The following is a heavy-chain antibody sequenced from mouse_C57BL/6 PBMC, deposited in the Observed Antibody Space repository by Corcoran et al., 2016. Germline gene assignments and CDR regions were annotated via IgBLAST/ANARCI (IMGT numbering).Heavy chain of an antibody. CDR3: AREGFYDGYYSAY. V-gene: IGHV3-6*01. D-gene: IGHD2-3*01. J-gene: IGHJ3*01. CDR1: AYSITSGYS. CDR2: ISYDGSN. Sequence: DVQLQESGPGLVKPSQSLSLTCSVTAYSITSGYSWNWIRQFPGNRLEWMGYISYDGSNNYNPSLKNRISITRDTSRNQVFLKLNSVTTEDTATYYCAREGFYDGYYSAYWGQGTLVTVSA.